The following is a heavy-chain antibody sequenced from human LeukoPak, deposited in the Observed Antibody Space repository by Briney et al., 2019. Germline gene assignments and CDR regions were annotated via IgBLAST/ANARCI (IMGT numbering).Heavy chain of an antibody. J-gene: IGHJ4*02. CDR3: ARHLHSSGYFHFDY. V-gene: IGHV5-51*01. Sequence: GESLKISCRGSGYRFTNYWIGWVRQMPGKGLEWVGIIYPGDSDTRYNPSFQGQITISADKSNSTAYLQWSSLRASDTAHYYCARHLHSSGYFHFDYWGQGTLVTVSS. CDR2: IYPGDSDT. CDR1: GYRFTNYW. D-gene: IGHD6-19*01.